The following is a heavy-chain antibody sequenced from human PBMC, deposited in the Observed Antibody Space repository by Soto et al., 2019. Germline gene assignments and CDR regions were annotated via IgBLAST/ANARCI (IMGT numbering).Heavy chain of an antibody. CDR3: ARKVLGSTSRPDWWYFDL. D-gene: IGHD2-2*01. CDR1: GFTFINYA. V-gene: IGHV3-23*01. Sequence: EVQLLESGGGLVQPGGSLRLSCVGSGFTFINYAMNWVRQTPGKGLEWVSTISGGGDKTFDADTVKGRFTISRDNSKNAVNLQMNRLRADDTVVYYCARKVLGSTSRPDWWYFDLWGRGTLVTVSS. CDR2: ISGGGDKT. J-gene: IGHJ2*01.